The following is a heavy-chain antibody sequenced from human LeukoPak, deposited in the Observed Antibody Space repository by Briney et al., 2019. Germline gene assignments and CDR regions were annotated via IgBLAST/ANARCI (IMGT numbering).Heavy chain of an antibody. J-gene: IGHJ3*02. CDR2: IYSGGST. CDR1: GFTVSSNY. D-gene: IGHD4-17*01. CDR3: ARESMTTVTTHAFDI. V-gene: IGHV3-53*01. Sequence: GGSLRLSCAASGFTVSSNYMSWVRQAPGKGLEWVSVIYSGGSTYYADSVKGRFTIARDNSKNTLYLQMNSLRAEDTAVYYCARESMTTVTTHAFDIWGQGTMVTVSS.